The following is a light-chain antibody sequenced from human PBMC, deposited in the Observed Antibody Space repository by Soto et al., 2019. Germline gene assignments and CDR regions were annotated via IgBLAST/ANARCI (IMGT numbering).Light chain of an antibody. Sequence: QSVLTQPPSASGTPGQRVTISCSGSSSNIGSNYVYWYQQLPGTAPKLLIYRNNQRPSGVPDRFSGSKSGTSASLAISGLRSEDEADYYCAAWDESLTGYVFGTGTKVNVL. J-gene: IGLJ1*01. V-gene: IGLV1-47*01. CDR3: AAWDESLTGYV. CDR1: SSNIGSNY. CDR2: RNN.